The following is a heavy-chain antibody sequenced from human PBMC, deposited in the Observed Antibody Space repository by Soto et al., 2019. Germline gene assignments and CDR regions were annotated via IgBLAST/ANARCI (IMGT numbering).Heavy chain of an antibody. CDR2: IYHSVST. Sequence: QLQLLESGSGLVKPSQTLSLTCAVSGGSISSGGYSWGWIRQPPGKGLEWIGYIYHSVSTYYNPSLKSRVTISVDRSKNQFSLRLSSVTAADTAVYYCAIVPDYWGQGTLVTVSS. J-gene: IGHJ4*02. CDR1: GGSISSGGYS. V-gene: IGHV4-30-2*01. CDR3: AIVPDY.